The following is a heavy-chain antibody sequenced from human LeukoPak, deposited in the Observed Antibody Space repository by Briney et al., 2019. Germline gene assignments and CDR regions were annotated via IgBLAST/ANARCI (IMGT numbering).Heavy chain of an antibody. CDR3: AKEAGGYCSSTSCYSNSGFDY. J-gene: IGHJ4*02. V-gene: IGHV3-9*01. D-gene: IGHD2-2*02. Sequence: GGSLRLSCAASGFTFDDYAMHWVRRAPGKGLEWVSGISWNSGSIGYADSVKGRFTISRDNAKNSLYLQMNSLRAEDTALYYCAKEAGGYCSSTSCYSNSGFDYWGQGTLVTVSS. CDR2: ISWNSGSI. CDR1: GFTFDDYA.